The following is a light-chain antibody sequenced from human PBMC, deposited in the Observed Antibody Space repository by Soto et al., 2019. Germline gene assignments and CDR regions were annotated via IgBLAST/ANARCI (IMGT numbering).Light chain of an antibody. J-gene: IGKJ3*01. Sequence: DIQMTQSPSSLSASVGDRVNITCRASQSISSYLNWYQQKPGKAPKLLVYAASRLQSGVPSRFSGTGSGTDFTLTIISLQPEDFATYYCQQSFRTPFIFGPGNKLDIK. CDR2: AAS. CDR1: QSISSY. V-gene: IGKV1-39*01. CDR3: QQSFRTPFI.